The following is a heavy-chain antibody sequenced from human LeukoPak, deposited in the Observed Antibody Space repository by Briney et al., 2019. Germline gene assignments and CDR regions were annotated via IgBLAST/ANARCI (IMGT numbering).Heavy chain of an antibody. D-gene: IGHD6-13*01. CDR2: INHSGST. CDR1: GGSISGSSYY. J-gene: IGHJ4*02. V-gene: IGHV4-39*07. Sequence: PSETLSLTCTVSGGSISGSSYYWSWIRQPPGKGLEWIGEINHSGSTNYNPSLKSRVTISVDTSKNQFFLKLSSVTAADTAVYYCARKGGSSWYYFDYWGQGTLVTVSS. CDR3: ARKGGSSWYYFDY.